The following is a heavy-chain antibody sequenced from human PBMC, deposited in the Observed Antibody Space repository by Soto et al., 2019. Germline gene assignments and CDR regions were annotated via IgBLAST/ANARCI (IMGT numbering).Heavy chain of an antibody. CDR3: AREMAIAATGIFYS. Sequence: QVQLVESGGGVVQPGGSLRLSCAASGFTFSNFAMHWVRQAPGKGLEWVAATSFDGKNKDYADSVKGRFTISRDNSKKTLFLQMNSLRPEDTAVYYCAREMAIAATGIFYSWGQGTLVTVSS. CDR1: GFTFSNFA. CDR2: TSFDGKNK. D-gene: IGHD6-13*01. J-gene: IGHJ5*01. V-gene: IGHV3-30*04.